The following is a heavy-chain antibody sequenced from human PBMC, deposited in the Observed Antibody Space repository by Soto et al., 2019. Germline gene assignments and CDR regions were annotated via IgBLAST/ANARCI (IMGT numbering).Heavy chain of an antibody. CDR3: ASQRWLPYYYYYGMDV. CDR2: INPNSGGT. CDR1: GYTFTGYY. J-gene: IGHJ6*02. V-gene: IGHV1-2*02. Sequence: GASVKVSCKASGYTFTGYYMHWVRQAPGQGLEWMGWINPNSGGTNYAQKFQGRVTMTRDTSISTAYMELSRLRSDDTAVYYCASQRWLPYYYYYGMDVWGQGTTVTSP. D-gene: IGHD5-12*01.